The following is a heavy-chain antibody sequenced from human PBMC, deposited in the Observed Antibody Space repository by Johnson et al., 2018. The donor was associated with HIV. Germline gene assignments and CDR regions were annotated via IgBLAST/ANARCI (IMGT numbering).Heavy chain of an antibody. CDR1: GFTVSSNY. Sequence: EVQLVESGGGLVQPGGSLRLSCAASGFTVSSNYMSWVRQAPGKGLEWVSVIYTDGSTYYADSVKGRFTISRDNSKNTLDLQMNNLRAEDTAVYYCARDESGYDEGFDAFDIWGQGTMVTVSS. CDR2: IYTDGST. CDR3: ARDESGYDEGFDAFDI. V-gene: IGHV3-66*01. D-gene: IGHD5-12*01. J-gene: IGHJ3*02.